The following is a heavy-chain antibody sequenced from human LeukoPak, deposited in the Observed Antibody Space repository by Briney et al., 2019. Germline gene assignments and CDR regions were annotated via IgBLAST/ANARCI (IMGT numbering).Heavy chain of an antibody. CDR1: GGTFSSYA. D-gene: IGHD4-17*01. V-gene: IGHV1-69*13. CDR3: ATYDYGDYNWYFDL. Sequence: SVKVSCKASGGTFSSYAISWVRQAPGQGLEWMGGIIPIFGTANYAQKFQGRVTITADESTSTAYMELSSLRSEDTAVYYCATYDYGDYNWYFDLWGRGTLVTVSS. CDR2: IIPIFGTA. J-gene: IGHJ2*01.